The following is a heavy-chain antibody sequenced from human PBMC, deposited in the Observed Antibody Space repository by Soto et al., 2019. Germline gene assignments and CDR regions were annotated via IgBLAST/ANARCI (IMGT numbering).Heavy chain of an antibody. V-gene: IGHV3-23*01. D-gene: IGHD6-13*01. CDR1: GFTFSSYA. J-gene: IGHJ1*01. CDR2: ISGSGGST. Sequence: EVQLLESGGGLVQPGGSLRLSCAASGFTFSSYAMSWVRQAPGKGLEWVSAISGSGGSTYYADSVKGRFTISRDNSKNTLYLQMNSLRTEDTAVYYCAKDHVRGDSSSWYVLSAEYFQHWGQGTLVTVSS. CDR3: AKDHVRGDSSSWYVLSAEYFQH.